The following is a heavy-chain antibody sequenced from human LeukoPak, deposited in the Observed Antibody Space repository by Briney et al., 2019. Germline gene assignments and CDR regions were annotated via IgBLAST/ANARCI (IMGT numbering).Heavy chain of an antibody. D-gene: IGHD3-10*01. CDR3: ARDRFGSGSSSVYFDY. Sequence: GSLRLSCAASGFTFSNYAMSWVRQAPGKGLEWVSVISGSGGSTSYADSVKGRFIISRDNSKNTLYLQMNSLRAEDTAVYYCARDRFGSGSSSVYFDYWGQGTLVTVSS. CDR1: GFTFSNYA. CDR2: ISGSGGST. V-gene: IGHV3-23*01. J-gene: IGHJ4*02.